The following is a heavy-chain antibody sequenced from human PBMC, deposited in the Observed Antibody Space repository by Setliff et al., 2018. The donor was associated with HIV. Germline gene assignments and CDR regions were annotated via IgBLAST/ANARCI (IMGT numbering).Heavy chain of an antibody. J-gene: IGHJ4*02. CDR1: GGSISSHY. CDR3: AREGRHYSSAWTFDY. CDR2: IYHSGST. Sequence: LSLPCTVSGGSISSHYWSWIRQPPGKGLEWIGYIYHSGSTNYNPSLKSRVTISVDTSKNQFFLKRSSVTAADTAVYYCAREGRHYSSAWTFDYWGQGTLVTVSA. V-gene: IGHV4-59*11. D-gene: IGHD6-19*01.